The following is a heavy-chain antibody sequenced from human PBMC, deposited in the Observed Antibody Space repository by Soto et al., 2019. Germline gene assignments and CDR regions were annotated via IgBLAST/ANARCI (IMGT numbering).Heavy chain of an antibody. CDR1: GFTSSSYW. J-gene: IGHJ6*02. Sequence: GGSLRLSCAASGFTSSSYWMSWVSQAPGKGLEWVANIKQDGSEKYYVDSVKGRFTISRDNAKNSLYLQMNSLRAEDTAVYYCARFYYDSSGYLPSPYYYYYGRDVWGQGSTVTVSS. CDR3: ARFYYDSSGYLPSPYYYYYGRDV. V-gene: IGHV3-7*04. D-gene: IGHD3-22*01. CDR2: IKQDGSEK.